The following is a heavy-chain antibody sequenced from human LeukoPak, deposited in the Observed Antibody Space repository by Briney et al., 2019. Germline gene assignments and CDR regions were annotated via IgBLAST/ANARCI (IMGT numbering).Heavy chain of an antibody. CDR2: ISSGSSTI. Sequence: GGSLRLSCAASGFTFSTYSMNWVRQAPGKGLEWVSYISSGSSTIYYADSVKGRFTISRDNAKNSLNLQMNSLRDEDTAVYYCARGEDYWGQGTLVTVSS. J-gene: IGHJ4*02. V-gene: IGHV3-48*02. CDR3: ARGEDY. CDR1: GFTFSTYS.